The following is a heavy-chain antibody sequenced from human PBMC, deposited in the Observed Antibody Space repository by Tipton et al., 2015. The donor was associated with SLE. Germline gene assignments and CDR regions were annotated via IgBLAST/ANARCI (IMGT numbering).Heavy chain of an antibody. D-gene: IGHD2-8*01. CDR3: AKRTSMDGSEY. Sequence: TLSLTCAVSGDSISSYYFWGWIRQPPGKGLEWIGIIYYGGSTYYSPSLKSRVTISEDTSKNQFSLKLTSVTAADTAVYYCAKRTSMDGSEYWGQGTLVTVSS. J-gene: IGHJ4*02. CDR1: GDSISSYYF. V-gene: IGHV4-38-2*01. CDR2: IYYGGST.